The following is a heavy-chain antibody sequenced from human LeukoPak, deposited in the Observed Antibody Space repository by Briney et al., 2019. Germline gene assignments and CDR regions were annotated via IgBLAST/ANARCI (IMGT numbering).Heavy chain of an antibody. V-gene: IGHV4-39*07. Sequence: SETLSLTCTVSGGSISSSSYYWGWIRQPPGKGLEWIGSIYYSGSTYYNPSLKSRITISVDTSKNQFSLKLSSVTAADTAVYYCARDQGIILPRRRAFDIWGQGTMVTVSS. D-gene: IGHD2-15*01. CDR2: IYYSGST. CDR3: ARDQGIILPRRRAFDI. J-gene: IGHJ3*02. CDR1: GGSISSSSYY.